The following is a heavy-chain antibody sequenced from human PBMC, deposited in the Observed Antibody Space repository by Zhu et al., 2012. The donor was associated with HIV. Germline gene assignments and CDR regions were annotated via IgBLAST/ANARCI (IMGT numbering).Heavy chain of an antibody. V-gene: IGHV4-39*07. D-gene: IGHD6-13*01. CDR1: GGSISSSSYY. CDR3: ASQQQLVLFDP. Sequence: QVQLQESGPGLVKPSETLSLTCTVSGGSISSSSYYWGWIRQPPGKGLEWIGSIYYSGSTYYNPSLKSRVTISVDTSKNQFSLKLSSVTAADTAVYYCASQQQLVLFDPWGQGTLVTVSS. CDR2: IYYSGST. J-gene: IGHJ5*02.